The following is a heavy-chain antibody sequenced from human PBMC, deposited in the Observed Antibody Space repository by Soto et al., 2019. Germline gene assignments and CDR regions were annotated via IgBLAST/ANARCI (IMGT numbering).Heavy chain of an antibody. CDR3: AKTGAKYRTGNLGFFDY. D-gene: IGHD2-8*02. CDR1: GFSFSSYA. Sequence: GGSLRLSCAASGFSFSSYAMSWVRQVPGKGLEWVSGISDSGGNTNYADSVKGRFTISRDNSKNTLYLQMNSLRAEDTAVYYYAKTGAKYRTGNLGFFDYWGQGTLVTVSS. CDR2: ISDSGGNT. J-gene: IGHJ4*02. V-gene: IGHV3-23*01.